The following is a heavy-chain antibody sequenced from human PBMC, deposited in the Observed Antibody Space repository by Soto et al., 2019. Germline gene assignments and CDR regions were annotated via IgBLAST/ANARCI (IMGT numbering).Heavy chain of an antibody. V-gene: IGHV3-30*03. CDR1: GFSFSYYA. CDR2: IAYDSSKK. CDR3: ASPYCSGGSCYLTEYFQY. D-gene: IGHD2-15*01. Sequence: QVQLVESGGGVVQPGRSVRLSCAASGFSFSYYAMHWVRQAPGKGLEWVAVIAYDSSKKYYADSVKGRFTISRDNSNNTLYLQMNSLRDDDTAVYYCASPYCSGGSCYLTEYFQYWGQGTLVTVSS. J-gene: IGHJ1*01.